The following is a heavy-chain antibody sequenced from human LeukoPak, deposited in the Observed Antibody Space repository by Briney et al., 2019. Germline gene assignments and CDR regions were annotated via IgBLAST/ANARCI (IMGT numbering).Heavy chain of an antibody. CDR2: INQDSSEK. D-gene: IGHD2-15*01. CDR1: GFTVSSNS. J-gene: IGHJ4*02. CDR3: VRGWRDN. V-gene: IGHV3-7*01. Sequence: PGGPLRLSCTVSGFTVSSNSMSWVRQAPGKGLEWVANINQDSSEKYYVDSVKGRFTISRDNAKNSLYLQLNTLRPEDTAVYYCVRGWRDNWGQGTLVTVSS.